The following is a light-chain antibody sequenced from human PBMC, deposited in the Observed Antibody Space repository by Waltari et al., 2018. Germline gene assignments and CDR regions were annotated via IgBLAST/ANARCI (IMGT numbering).Light chain of an antibody. V-gene: IGKV3-11*01. CDR2: DAS. CDR3: QQRSNWPP. CDR1: QSVTNY. J-gene: IGKJ2*01. Sequence: EIVLTQSPATLSLSPGERATLSCRASQSVTNYLAWYQQKPGPAPRLLIYDASNRATGIPARFSGSGSGTDFTLTISSLEPEDFAVYYCQQRSNWPPFGQGTKLEIK.